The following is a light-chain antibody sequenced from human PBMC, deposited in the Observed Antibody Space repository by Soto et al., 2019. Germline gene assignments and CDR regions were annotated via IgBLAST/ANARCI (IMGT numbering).Light chain of an antibody. CDR3: HQHQSWPRT. Sequence: EIVLTQSPATLSSFPGDRVTLSCRASQYINTRLAWYQHRPGQAPRLLIYQTFLRAAGIPARFSASGSGTDFTLTSTDLQPEDFALYYCHQHQSWPRTFGQGT. CDR1: QYINTR. CDR2: QTF. J-gene: IGKJ1*01. V-gene: IGKV3-11*01.